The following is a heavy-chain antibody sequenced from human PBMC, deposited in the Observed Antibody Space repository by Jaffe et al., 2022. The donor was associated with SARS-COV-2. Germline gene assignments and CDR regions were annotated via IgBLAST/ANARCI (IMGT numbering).Heavy chain of an antibody. CDR2: MKEDGSEI. CDR3: VRYGYTAAMDV. D-gene: IGHD5-18*01. CDR1: GFTFSAYW. V-gene: IGHV3-7*01. Sequence: EVQLVESGGGLVRPGGSLKLSCEASGFTFSAYWMAWVRQAPGRGLEWVANMKEDGSEIHYGASVKGRFTISRDNAKNLLFLQMTGLRAEDTAVYHCVRYGYTAAMDVWGQGTTVAVSS. J-gene: IGHJ6*02.